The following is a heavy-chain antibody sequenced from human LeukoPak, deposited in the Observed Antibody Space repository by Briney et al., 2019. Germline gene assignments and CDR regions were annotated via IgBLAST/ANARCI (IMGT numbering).Heavy chain of an antibody. Sequence: GGSLRLSCAASGFNFSIYNMNWVRQAPGKGLEWVSSISSSSSYIYYADSVKGRFTISRDNAKNSLYLQMNSLRAEDTAVYYCARLTTTVTTPFDYWGQGTLVTVSS. D-gene: IGHD4-17*01. J-gene: IGHJ4*02. V-gene: IGHV3-21*01. CDR2: ISSSSSYI. CDR1: GFNFSIYN. CDR3: ARLTTTVTTPFDY.